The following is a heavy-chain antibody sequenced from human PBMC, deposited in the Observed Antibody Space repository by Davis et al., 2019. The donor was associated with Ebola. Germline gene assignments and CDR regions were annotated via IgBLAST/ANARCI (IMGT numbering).Heavy chain of an antibody. Sequence: MPSETLSLTCAVYGGSFSGYYWSWIRQPPGKGLEWIGEINHSGTTHYHPSLKSRVTLSVDTSKNQFSLKLSSVTAADTAVYYCARRHIRYYTGGVCYSYYFDYWGQGTLVTVSS. CDR3: ARRHIRYYTGGVCYSYYFDY. D-gene: IGHD2-8*02. CDR2: INHSGTT. V-gene: IGHV4-34*01. J-gene: IGHJ4*02. CDR1: GGSFSGYY.